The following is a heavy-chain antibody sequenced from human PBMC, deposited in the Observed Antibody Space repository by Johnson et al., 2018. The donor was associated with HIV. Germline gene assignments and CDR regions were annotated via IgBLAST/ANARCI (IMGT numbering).Heavy chain of an antibody. CDR2: ISNGGSNI. J-gene: IGHJ3*02. D-gene: IGHD3-22*01. Sequence: HVQLVESGGGLVKPGGSLRLSCAASGFTFSDYYISWIRQAPGKGLELISYISNGGSNIFYADSVKGRFTISRDNAKSSLYLQLNSLRAEDTAVYYCARDYQGIYDSTLRGGAFDIWGQGTMVTVSS. CDR3: ARDYQGIYDSTLRGGAFDI. CDR1: GFTFSDYY. V-gene: IGHV3-11*04.